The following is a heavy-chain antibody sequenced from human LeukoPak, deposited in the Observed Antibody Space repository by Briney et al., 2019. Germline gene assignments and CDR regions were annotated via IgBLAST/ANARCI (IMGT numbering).Heavy chain of an antibody. CDR2: INEDGSTT. D-gene: IGHD1-26*01. Sequence: GGSLRLSCAAPGFTFSSNWMHWVRQAPGKGLVWVSRINEDGSTTNYADSVKGRSTIFRDNAKNTLYLQMNSLRAEDTAVYYCVRDLGGRSGHWGQGTLVTVSS. CDR3: VRDLGGRSGH. V-gene: IGHV3-74*01. J-gene: IGHJ4*02. CDR1: GFTFSSNW.